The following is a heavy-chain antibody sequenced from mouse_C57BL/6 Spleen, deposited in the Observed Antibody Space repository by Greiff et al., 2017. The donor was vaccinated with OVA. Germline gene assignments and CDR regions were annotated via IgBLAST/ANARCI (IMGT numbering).Heavy chain of an antibody. V-gene: IGHV6-3*01. Sequence: EVKLMESGGGLVQPGGSMKLSCVASGFTFSNYWMNWVRQSPEKGLEWVAQIRLKSDNYATHYAESVKGRFTISRDDSKSSVYLQMNNLRAEDTGIYYCTEFYYTFAYWGQGTLVTVSA. CDR1: GFTFSNYW. CDR2: IRLKSDNYAT. D-gene: IGHD2-1*01. J-gene: IGHJ3*01. CDR3: TEFYYTFAY.